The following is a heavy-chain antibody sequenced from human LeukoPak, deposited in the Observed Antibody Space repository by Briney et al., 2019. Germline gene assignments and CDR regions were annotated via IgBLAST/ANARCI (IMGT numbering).Heavy chain of an antibody. CDR3: ARGGQIYSSSWYDY. D-gene: IGHD6-13*01. Sequence: SVIYSGCTTYYAHSVKGRFTISRDNSKNTLYLQMNSLRAEDTAVYYCARGGQIYSSSWYDYWGQGTLVTVSS. J-gene: IGHJ4*02. CDR2: IYSGCTT. V-gene: IGHV3-53*01.